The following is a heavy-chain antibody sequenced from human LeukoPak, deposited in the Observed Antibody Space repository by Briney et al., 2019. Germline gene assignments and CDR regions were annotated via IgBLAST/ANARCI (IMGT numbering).Heavy chain of an antibody. Sequence: PSGTLSLTCTVSGGSISSGDYYWSWIRQPPGKGLEWIGYIYYSGSTYYNPSLKSRVTISVDTSKNQFSLKLSSVTAADTAVYYCARATTCGGDCYYRYYFDYWGQGTLVTVSS. CDR3: ARATTCGGDCYYRYYFDY. D-gene: IGHD2-21*01. CDR1: GGSISSGDYY. V-gene: IGHV4-30-4*08. J-gene: IGHJ4*02. CDR2: IYYSGST.